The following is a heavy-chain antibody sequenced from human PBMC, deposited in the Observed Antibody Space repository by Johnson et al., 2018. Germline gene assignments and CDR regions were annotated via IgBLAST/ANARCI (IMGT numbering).Heavy chain of an antibody. J-gene: IGHJ6*03. CDR3: ARAENYYYSYMDV. V-gene: IGHV3-74*01. Sequence: EVQLLESGGGLVQPGGSLRLSCAASGFTFSSYWMHWVRQAPGKGLVWVSRINSDGSSTSYADSVKGRFTISRDNAKNTLYLQMNRLRAEDTAVYYCARAENYYYSYMDVWGKGTTVTVSS. CDR1: GFTFSSYW. CDR2: INSDGSST.